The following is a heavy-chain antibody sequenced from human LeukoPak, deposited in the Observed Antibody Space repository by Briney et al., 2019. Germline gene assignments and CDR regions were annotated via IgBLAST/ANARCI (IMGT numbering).Heavy chain of an antibody. J-gene: IGHJ4*02. Sequence: ASVKVSCKASGYTFTSYDINWVRQATGQGLEWMGWINPNSGGTNYAQKFQGRVTMTRDTSISTAYMELSRLRSDDTAVYYCAKWELGGGGVDYWGQGTLVTVSS. V-gene: IGHV1-2*02. D-gene: IGHD1-26*01. CDR1: GYTFTSYD. CDR3: AKWELGGGGVDY. CDR2: INPNSGGT.